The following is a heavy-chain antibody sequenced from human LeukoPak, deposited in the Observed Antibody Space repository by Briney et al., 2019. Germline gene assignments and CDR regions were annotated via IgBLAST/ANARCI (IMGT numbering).Heavy chain of an antibody. V-gene: IGHV4-59*12. Sequence: PSETLSLTCTVSGGSISSYYWSWIRQPPGKGLEWIGYIYYSGSTNYNPSLKSRVTISVDTSKNQFSLKLSSVTAADTAVYYCARRRAYYDILTGYYLPIDYWGQGTLVTVSS. CDR2: IYYSGST. CDR3: ARRRAYYDILTGYYLPIDY. CDR1: GGSISSYY. D-gene: IGHD3-9*01. J-gene: IGHJ4*02.